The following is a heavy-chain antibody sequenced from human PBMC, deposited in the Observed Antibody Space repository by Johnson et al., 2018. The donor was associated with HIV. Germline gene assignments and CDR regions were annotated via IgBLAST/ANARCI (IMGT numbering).Heavy chain of an antibody. CDR3: EGYCSGGACYSGVSAFDV. V-gene: IGHV3-NL1*01. J-gene: IGHJ3*01. CDR1: GFTFSSYG. D-gene: IGHD2-15*01. Sequence: QVQLVESGGGVVQPGRSLRLSCAASGFTFSSYGMHWVRQAPGTGLGWVSVIYSGGSTYYADSVKGRFTISRDNSKNTVYLQMNSLRAEDTAIYYCEGYCSGGACYSGVSAFDVWGHGTMVTVSS. CDR2: IYSGGST.